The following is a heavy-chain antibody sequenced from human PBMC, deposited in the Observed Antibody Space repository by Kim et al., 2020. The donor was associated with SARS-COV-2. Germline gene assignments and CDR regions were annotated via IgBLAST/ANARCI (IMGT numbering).Heavy chain of an antibody. CDR2: ISSSSSYI. D-gene: IGHD3-16*02. CDR3: ARAPGVWGSYRADY. J-gene: IGHJ4*02. Sequence: GGSLRLSCAASGFTFSSYSMNWVRQAPGKGLEWVSSISSSSSYIYYADSVKGRFTISRDNAKNSLYLQMNSLRAEDTAVYYCARAPGVWGSYRADYWGQGALVSLSS. CDR1: GFTFSSYS. V-gene: IGHV3-21*01.